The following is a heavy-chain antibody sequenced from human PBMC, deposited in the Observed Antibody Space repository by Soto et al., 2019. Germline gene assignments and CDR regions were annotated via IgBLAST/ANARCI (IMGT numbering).Heavy chain of an antibody. V-gene: IGHV3-9*01. J-gene: IGHJ4*02. CDR1: GFTFENYA. Sequence: EVHLMESGGGWVQPGRSLRLSCAASGFTFENYAMHLVRQAPGKGLEWVSGINWNSGQIGYADSVKGRFTIARDNAKTSLYLEMNSLRAEDTAIYYCAKSLKIFGLATTRSGPLDSWGQGALVTVSS. CDR3: AKSLKIFGLATTRSGPLDS. D-gene: IGHD3-3*01. CDR2: INWNSGQI.